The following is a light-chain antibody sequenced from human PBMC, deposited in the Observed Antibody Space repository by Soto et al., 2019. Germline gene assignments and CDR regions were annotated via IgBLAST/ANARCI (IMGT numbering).Light chain of an antibody. CDR3: HQYATSPRT. CDR2: GAS. Sequence: EIVLTQSPGTLSLSPGERATLSCRASQSVAKNYLAWYQQKSGQAPRFLIYGASNRATGIPDRFSGSGSGTDFTLTISRLEPEDFAVYYCHQYATSPRTFGQGTKVEIK. CDR1: QSVAKNY. J-gene: IGKJ1*01. V-gene: IGKV3-20*01.